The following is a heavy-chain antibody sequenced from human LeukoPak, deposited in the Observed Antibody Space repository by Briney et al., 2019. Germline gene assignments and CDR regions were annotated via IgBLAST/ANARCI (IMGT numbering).Heavy chain of an antibody. CDR3: AREGVAASEDWYFDL. J-gene: IGHJ2*01. CDR1: GYTFTSYY. CDR2: INPSGGST. V-gene: IGHV1-46*01. D-gene: IGHD2-15*01. Sequence: GASVKVSCKASGYTFTSYYMHWVRQASGQGLEWMGIINPSGGSTSYAQKFQGRVTMTRDTSTSTVYMELSSLRSEDTAVYYCAREGVAASEDWYFDLWGRGTLVTVSS.